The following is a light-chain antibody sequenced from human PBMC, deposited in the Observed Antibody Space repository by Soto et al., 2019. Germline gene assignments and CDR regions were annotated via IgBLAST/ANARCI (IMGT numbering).Light chain of an antibody. CDR3: QSYDTSLSGSKV. V-gene: IGLV1-40*01. CDR1: SSNIGAGYL. CDR2: DNT. Sequence: QSVLTQPPSVSGAPGQRVTISCSGSSSNIGAGYLVHWYQQVPGTAPKLHIYDNTNRPSGVPDRFSGSKSGTSASLAITGLQAEDEADYFCQSYDTSLSGSKVFGGGTKLTVL. J-gene: IGLJ2*01.